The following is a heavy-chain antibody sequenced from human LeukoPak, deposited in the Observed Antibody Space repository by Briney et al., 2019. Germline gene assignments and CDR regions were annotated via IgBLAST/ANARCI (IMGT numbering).Heavy chain of an antibody. Sequence: VASVKVSCKASGYTFTGYYMHWVRQAPGQGLEWMGWINPNSGGTNYAQKFQGGVTITRDTSASTAYMELSSLRSEDTAVYYCARSILVVPVASHYNYGVDVWGQGTTVTVSS. J-gene: IGHJ6*02. CDR1: GYTFTGYY. CDR3: ARSILVVPVASHYNYGVDV. D-gene: IGHD2-2*01. V-gene: IGHV1-2*02. CDR2: INPNSGGT.